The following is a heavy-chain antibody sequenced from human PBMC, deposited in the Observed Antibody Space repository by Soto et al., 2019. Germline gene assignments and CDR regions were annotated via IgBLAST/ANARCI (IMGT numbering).Heavy chain of an antibody. CDR1: GYSFTSYW. CDR3: ARQGGLGSSHYYYGMDV. J-gene: IGHJ6*02. Sequence: SLKISCKGSGYSFTSYWIGWVRQMPGKGLEWMGIIYPGDSDTGYSPSFQGQVTISADKSISTAYLQWSSLKASDTAMYYCARQGGLGSSHYYYGMDVWGQGTTVTVSS. CDR2: IYPGDSDT. V-gene: IGHV5-51*01. D-gene: IGHD6-6*01.